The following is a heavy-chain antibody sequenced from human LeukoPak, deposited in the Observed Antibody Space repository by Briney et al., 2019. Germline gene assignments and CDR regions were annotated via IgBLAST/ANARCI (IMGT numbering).Heavy chain of an antibody. D-gene: IGHD1-14*01. V-gene: IGHV3-15*01. CDR3: STDGNY. J-gene: IGHJ4*02. CDR2: IKETTYGGTT. CDR1: GFTFGDYA. Sequence: GGSLRLSCTASGFTFGDYAMSWFRQAPGKGLEWVGRIKETTYGGTTYYAAPVRGRFTIPRDDSKNTLYLQMDNLRVEDTGVYFCSTDGNYWGQGTLVTVSS.